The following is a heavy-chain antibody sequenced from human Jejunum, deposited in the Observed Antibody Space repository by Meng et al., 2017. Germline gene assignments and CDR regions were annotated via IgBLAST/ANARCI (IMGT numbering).Heavy chain of an antibody. D-gene: IGHD1-14*01. CDR2: SSGSGGST. J-gene: IGHJ4*02. CDR1: GFTFSSST. Sequence: VQLVESGGGVVQPGRSLRLSCAASGFTFSSSTMSWVRQAPGKGLEWVSASSGSGGSTYYADSVKGRFTISRDNSKNTLYLQMNTLRAEDTATYYCAKLTTNWGQGTLVTVSS. CDR3: AKLTTN. V-gene: IGHV3-23*04.